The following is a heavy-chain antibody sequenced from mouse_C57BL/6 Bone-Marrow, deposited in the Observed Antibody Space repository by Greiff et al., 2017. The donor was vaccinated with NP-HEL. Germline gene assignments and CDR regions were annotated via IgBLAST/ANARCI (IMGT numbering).Heavy chain of an antibody. CDR2: IYWDDDK. J-gene: IGHJ4*01. Sequence: QVQLKESGPGILQSSQTLSLTCSFSGFSLSTSGMGVSWIRQPSGKGLEWLAHIYWDDDKRYNPSLKSRLTISKDTSRNQVFLKITSVDTADTATYYCARRVYGNYASYAMDYWGQGTSVTVSS. D-gene: IGHD2-1*01. CDR3: ARRVYGNYASYAMDY. V-gene: IGHV8-12*01. CDR1: GFSLSTSGMG.